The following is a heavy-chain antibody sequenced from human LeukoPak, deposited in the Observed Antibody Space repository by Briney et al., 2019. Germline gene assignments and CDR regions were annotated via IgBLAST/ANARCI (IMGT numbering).Heavy chain of an antibody. V-gene: IGHV3-11*01. Sequence: GGSLRLSCAASGFTFSDYYMSWIRQAPGKGLEWVSYISSSGSTIYYADSVKGRFTISRDNSKNTLYLQMNSLRAEDTAVYYCASSSPVLAAARGDAFDIWGQGTMVTVSS. D-gene: IGHD6-13*01. CDR2: ISSSGSTI. CDR3: ASSSPVLAAARGDAFDI. CDR1: GFTFSDYY. J-gene: IGHJ3*02.